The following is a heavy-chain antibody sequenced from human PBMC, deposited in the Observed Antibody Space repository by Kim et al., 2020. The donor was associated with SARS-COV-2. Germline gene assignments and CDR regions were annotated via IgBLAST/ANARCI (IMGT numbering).Heavy chain of an antibody. CDR2: IYYSGST. J-gene: IGHJ4*02. V-gene: IGHV4-39*01. CDR3: ARNYDSSGYYLKSYYFDS. CDR1: GGSISSSSYY. D-gene: IGHD3-22*01. Sequence: SETLSLTCTVSGGSISSSSYYWGWIRQPPGKGLEWIGSIYYSGSTYYNPSLKSRVTISVDTSTNQFSLKLSSVTAADTAVYYCARNYDSSGYYLKSYYFDSWGQGTLVTVSS.